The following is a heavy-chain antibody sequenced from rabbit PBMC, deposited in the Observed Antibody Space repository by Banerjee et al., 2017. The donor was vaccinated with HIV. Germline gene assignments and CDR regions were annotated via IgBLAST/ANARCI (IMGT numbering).Heavy chain of an antibody. CDR2: IYIGKGST. J-gene: IGHJ4*01. V-gene: IGHV1S47*01. D-gene: IGHD7-1*01. CDR1: GFDFSSYY. CDR3: ARDLTGVTGWNFNL. Sequence: QEQLEESGGGLVKPEGSLTLTCKASGFDFSSYYMSWVRQAPGKGLEWIGIIYIGKGSTDYASWVNGRFTISNNTNQNTLYLQLNSLTAADTATYFCARDLTGVTGWNFNLWGPGTLVTVS.